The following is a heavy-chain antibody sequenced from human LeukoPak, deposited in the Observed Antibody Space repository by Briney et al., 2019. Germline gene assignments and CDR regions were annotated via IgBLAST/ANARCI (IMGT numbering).Heavy chain of an antibody. V-gene: IGHV4-39*07. CDR2: IYYGGGT. J-gene: IGHJ4*02. Sequence: PSETLSLTCTVSGGSFSSSIYYWGWVRQPPGKGLEWIGSIYYGGGTYYNPSLRSRVTISVDTSKNQLSLKLTSVTAADTAVYYCSRAPVEVPAAPDYWGQGTLVPVSS. D-gene: IGHD2-2*01. CDR3: SRAPVEVPAAPDY. CDR1: GGSFSSSIYY.